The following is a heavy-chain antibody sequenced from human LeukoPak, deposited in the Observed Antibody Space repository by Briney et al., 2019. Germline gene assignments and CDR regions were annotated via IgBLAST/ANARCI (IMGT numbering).Heavy chain of an antibody. Sequence: WASVKVSCKASGGTFSSYAISWVRQAPGQGLEWMGGIIPIFGTANCAQKFQGRVTITADESASTAYMELSSLRSEDTAVYYCASHSYTRGYCSGGSCYSPRFDPWGQGTLVTVSS. V-gene: IGHV1-69*13. CDR1: GGTFSSYA. J-gene: IGHJ5*02. D-gene: IGHD2-15*01. CDR3: ASHSYTRGYCSGGSCYSPRFDP. CDR2: IIPIFGTA.